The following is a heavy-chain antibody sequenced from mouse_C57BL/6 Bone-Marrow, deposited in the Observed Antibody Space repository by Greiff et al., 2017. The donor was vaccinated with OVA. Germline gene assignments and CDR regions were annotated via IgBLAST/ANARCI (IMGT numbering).Heavy chain of an antibody. J-gene: IGHJ1*03. CDR3: AREVYYGSTPYFDV. CDR1: GYTFTSYD. Sequence: QVQLQQSGPELVKPGASVKLSCKASGYTFTSYDIKWVKQSPGQGLEWIGWIYPRDGSTKYNEKFKGKATLTVDTSSSTAYMELHSLTSEDSAVYFCAREVYYGSTPYFDVWGTGTTVTVSS. V-gene: IGHV1-85*01. D-gene: IGHD1-1*01. CDR2: IYPRDGST.